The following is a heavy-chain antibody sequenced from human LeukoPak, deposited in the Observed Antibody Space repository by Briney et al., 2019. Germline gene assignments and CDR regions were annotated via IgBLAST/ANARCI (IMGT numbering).Heavy chain of an antibody. CDR2: ISSSGSTI. CDR3: ARDRRYSSGRSFDY. D-gene: IGHD6-19*01. Sequence: PGGSLRLSCAASGFTFSSYEMNWVRQAPGKGLEWVSYISSSGSTIYYADSVKGRFTISRDNSRNTLYLQMNSLRAEDTAVYYCARDRRYSSGRSFDYWGQGTLVTVSS. V-gene: IGHV3-48*03. CDR1: GFTFSSYE. J-gene: IGHJ4*02.